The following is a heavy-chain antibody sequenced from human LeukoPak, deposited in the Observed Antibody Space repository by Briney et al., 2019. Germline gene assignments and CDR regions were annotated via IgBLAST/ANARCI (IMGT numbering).Heavy chain of an antibody. CDR2: FAPEDGET. Sequence: ASEKGSCKVSGYTLTELSMHWVRQAPGKGLEWMGGFAPEDGETIYAQKFQGRVTMTEDTSTDTAYMELSSLRSEDTAVYYCAGLRLGELSLKGVFDYWGQGTLVTVSS. CDR1: GYTLTELS. CDR3: AGLRLGELSLKGVFDY. J-gene: IGHJ4*02. D-gene: IGHD3-16*02. V-gene: IGHV1-24*01.